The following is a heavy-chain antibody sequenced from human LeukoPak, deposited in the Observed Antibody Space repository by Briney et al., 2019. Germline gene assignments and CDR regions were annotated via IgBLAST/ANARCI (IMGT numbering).Heavy chain of an antibody. J-gene: IGHJ5*02. CDR3: ARGGNYWPQWWFDP. D-gene: IGHD1-26*01. CDR2: IYRTGTT. V-gene: IGHV4-4*07. Sequence: SETLSLTCTVSDTSINTYYWSWIRQPAGKGLEWIGHIYRTGTTNYNPSLKSRVTMSIDTSKNQFSLNLRSVTPADTAVYYCARGGNYWPQWWFDPWGRGTLVSVSS. CDR1: DTSINTYY.